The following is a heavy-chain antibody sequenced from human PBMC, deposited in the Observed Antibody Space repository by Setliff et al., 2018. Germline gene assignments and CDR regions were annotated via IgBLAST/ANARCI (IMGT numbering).Heavy chain of an antibody. CDR3: ARTGTYRYFDY. J-gene: IGHJ4*02. Sequence: SETLSLTCTVSGGSINSGVYYWGWIRQPPGKGLEWIGRIYHGGDTYYNASLKSRLTISVDTSKNQFSLKLRSVTAADTAVYYCARTGTYRYFDYWGQGALVTVS. D-gene: IGHD1-1*01. CDR1: GGSINSGVYY. CDR2: IYHGGDT. V-gene: IGHV4-39*01.